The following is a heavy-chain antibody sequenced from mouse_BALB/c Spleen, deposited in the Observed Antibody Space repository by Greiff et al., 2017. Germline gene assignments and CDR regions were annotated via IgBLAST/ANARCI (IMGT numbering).Heavy chain of an antibody. CDR1: GFSLTSYG. CDR2: IWAGGST. V-gene: IGHV2-9*02. J-gene: IGHJ4*01. CDR3: AREGYPSYYAMDY. D-gene: IGHD3-1*01. Sequence: QVQLQQSGPGLVAPSQSLSITCTVSGFSLTSYGVHWVRQPPGKGLEWLGVIWAGGSTNYNSALMSRLSISKDNSKSQVFLKMNSLQTDDTAMYYCAREGYPSYYAMDYWGQGTSVTVSS.